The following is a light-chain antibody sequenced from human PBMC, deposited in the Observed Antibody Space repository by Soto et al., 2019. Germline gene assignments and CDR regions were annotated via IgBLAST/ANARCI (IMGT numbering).Light chain of an antibody. CDR1: QRISTL. CDR3: QQYSRYPWT. Sequence: DIQMTQSPSTLPASVGERVTITCRASQRISTLLAWYQQRPGEAPHLLIYHASSLQGGVPSRFSGSGSGTDYTPTINSLQPNDSATYYCQQYSRYPWTFGQGTKVEIK. J-gene: IGKJ1*01. CDR2: HAS. V-gene: IGKV1-5*01.